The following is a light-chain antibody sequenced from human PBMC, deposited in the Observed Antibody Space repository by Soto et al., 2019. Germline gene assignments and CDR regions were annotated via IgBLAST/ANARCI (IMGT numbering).Light chain of an antibody. Sequence: DIQMTQSPSTLSASVGDRVTIICRASQSISTWLAWYQQKPGKAPKLLMYDASRLESGVPSRFSGSGXGTEFTLTITSLQPDDFATYYCQQYKTYWTFGQGTKVEIK. J-gene: IGKJ1*01. CDR1: QSISTW. V-gene: IGKV1-5*02. CDR3: QQYKTYWT. CDR2: DAS.